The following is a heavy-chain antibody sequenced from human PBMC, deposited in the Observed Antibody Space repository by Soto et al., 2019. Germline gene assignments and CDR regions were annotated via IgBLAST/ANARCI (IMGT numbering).Heavy chain of an antibody. CDR2: ISYDGSNK. CDR1: GFTCSSYG. V-gene: IGHV3-30*18. J-gene: IGHJ4*02. CDR3: AKEFESASSRAELSPSPYTSCWYGIEF. D-gene: IGHD6-19*01. Sequence: GWSLRLSCAASGFTCSSYGMHWVRQAPGKGLEWVAVISYDGSNKYYAASVKGRFTISRDNSKNTLYLQMNSLRAEDTVVYYGAKEFESASSRAELSPSPYTSCWYGIEFGGLGTLVTVSS.